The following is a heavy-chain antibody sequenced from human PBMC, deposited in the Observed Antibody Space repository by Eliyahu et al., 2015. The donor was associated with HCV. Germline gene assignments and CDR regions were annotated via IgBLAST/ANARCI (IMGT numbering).Heavy chain of an antibody. Sequence: QLQLQESGPELVKPSETLSLTCTVSGGSISSSSYYWGWIRQPPGKGLEWIGSIYYSGSTYYNPSLKSRVTISVDTSKNQFSLKLSSVTAADTAVYYCARRSLGLTHRRSNYFDYWGQGTLVTVSS. D-gene: IGHD2-15*01. CDR1: GGSISSSSYY. CDR3: ARRSLGLTHRRSNYFDY. J-gene: IGHJ4*02. V-gene: IGHV4-39*01. CDR2: IYYSGST.